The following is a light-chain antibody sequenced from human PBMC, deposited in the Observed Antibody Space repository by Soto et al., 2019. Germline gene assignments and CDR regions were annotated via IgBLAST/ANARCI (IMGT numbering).Light chain of an antibody. Sequence: EIVLTQSPATLSLSPGERATLSCRASQSVSSYLAWYQQQPGQAPRLLIYDASNRATGIPARFSGSGSGTDFTLTISSLEPEDFAVYYCQQRSSWPLLWTFGGGTKVEIK. CDR1: QSVSSY. V-gene: IGKV3-11*01. CDR3: QQRSSWPLLWT. J-gene: IGKJ4*01. CDR2: DAS.